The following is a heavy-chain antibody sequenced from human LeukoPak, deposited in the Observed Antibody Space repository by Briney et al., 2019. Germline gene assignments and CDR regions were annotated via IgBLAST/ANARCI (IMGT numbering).Heavy chain of an antibody. Sequence: PSETLSLTCTVSGGSISSYYWSWIRQPAGKGLEWIGRIYTSGSTSYNPSLKSRVTMSVDTSKNQFSLKPSSVTAADTAVYYCARGPNRITMMIGDAFDIWGQGTMVTISS. J-gene: IGHJ3*02. CDR3: ARGPNRITMMIGDAFDI. CDR1: GGSISSYY. CDR2: IYTSGST. V-gene: IGHV4-4*07. D-gene: IGHD3-22*01.